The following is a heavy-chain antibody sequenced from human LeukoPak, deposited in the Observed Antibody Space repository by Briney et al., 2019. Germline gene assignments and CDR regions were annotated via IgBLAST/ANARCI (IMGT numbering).Heavy chain of an antibody. Sequence: GASVKVSCKVSGYTLNELSMHWVRQAPGKGLEWMGGFDPENNEAICAQKFQGRVAMTEDTSTDTAYMELSSLRSEDTALYYCAISNTSGHYSRRYYFYMDVWGKGTRVTVSS. CDR3: AISNTSGHYSRRYYFYMDV. J-gene: IGHJ6*03. CDR1: GYTLNELS. V-gene: IGHV1-24*01. D-gene: IGHD3-22*01. CDR2: FDPENNEA.